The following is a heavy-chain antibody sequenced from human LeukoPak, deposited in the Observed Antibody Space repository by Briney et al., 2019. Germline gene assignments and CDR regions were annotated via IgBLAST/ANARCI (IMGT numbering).Heavy chain of an antibody. J-gene: IGHJ4*02. CDR1: GFTFTGYP. D-gene: IGHD3-10*01. CDR3: ARGGIMYGSGSYLPY. Sequence: GGSLRLSCAASGFTFTGYPMHWVRQAPGKGLEWVALLSYDGNNQYYADSVKGRFTLSRDNSKNTLYLHMNSLRAEDTAVYYCARGGIMYGSGSYLPYWGQGTLVTVSS. CDR2: LSYDGNNQ. V-gene: IGHV3-30*04.